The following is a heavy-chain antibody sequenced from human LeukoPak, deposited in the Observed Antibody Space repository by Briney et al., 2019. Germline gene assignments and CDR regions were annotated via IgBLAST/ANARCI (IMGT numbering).Heavy chain of an antibody. Sequence: ASVKVSCKASGYTFTGYYMHWVRQAPGQALEWMGWINPNSGGTNYAQKFQGRVTMTRDTSISTAYMELSRLRSDDTAVYYCARSSGPTQLNYYYYYMDVWGKGTTVTVSS. V-gene: IGHV1-2*02. CDR3: ARSSGPTQLNYYYYYMDV. CDR2: INPNSGGT. J-gene: IGHJ6*03. D-gene: IGHD6-19*01. CDR1: GYTFTGYY.